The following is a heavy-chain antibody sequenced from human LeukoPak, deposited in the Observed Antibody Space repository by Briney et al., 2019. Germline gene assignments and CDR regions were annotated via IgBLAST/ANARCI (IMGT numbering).Heavy chain of an antibody. D-gene: IGHD6-19*01. Sequence: GRSLRLSCAASGFTFDDYAMHWVRQAPGKGLEWVSGISWNSGSIGYADSVKGRFTISRDNAKNSLYLQMNSLRAEDTALYYCAKVGSSDWGQGTLVTVSS. CDR2: ISWNSGSI. CDR1: GFTFDDYA. V-gene: IGHV3-9*01. J-gene: IGHJ4*02. CDR3: AKVGSSD.